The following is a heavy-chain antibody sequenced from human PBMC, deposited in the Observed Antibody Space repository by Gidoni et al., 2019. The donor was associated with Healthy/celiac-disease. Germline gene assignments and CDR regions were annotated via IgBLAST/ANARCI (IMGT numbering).Heavy chain of an antibody. D-gene: IGHD6-13*01. J-gene: IGHJ4*02. CDR2: ISSSSSTI. CDR1: GFTFVSYS. CDR3: AREGKGIAAGVFDY. V-gene: IGHV3-48*01. Sequence: EVQLVESGGGLVQPGGSLRLSCAASGFTFVSYSMTWVRQAPGKGLEWVSYISSSSSTIYYADSVKGRFTISRDNAKNSLYLQMNSLRAEDTAVYYCAREGKGIAAGVFDYWGQGTLVTVSS.